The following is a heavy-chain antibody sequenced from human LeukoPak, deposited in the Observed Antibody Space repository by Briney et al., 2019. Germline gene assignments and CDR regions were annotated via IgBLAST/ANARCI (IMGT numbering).Heavy chain of an antibody. Sequence: AGGSLRLSCTASGFTFSTYWMSWVRQAPGEGLVWVSRIKNDGSSANYTDSVKGRFTISRDNAKNTLYLQVNSLRAEDTAVYYCARDRAYYYMDVWGKGTTVTVSS. J-gene: IGHJ6*03. CDR1: GFTFSTYW. CDR2: IKNDGSSA. V-gene: IGHV3-74*01. D-gene: IGHD3-10*01. CDR3: ARDRAYYYMDV.